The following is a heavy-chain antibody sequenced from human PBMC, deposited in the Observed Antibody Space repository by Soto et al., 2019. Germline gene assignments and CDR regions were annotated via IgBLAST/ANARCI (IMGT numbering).Heavy chain of an antibody. J-gene: IGHJ4*02. CDR2: INHSGST. CDR1: GGSFSGYY. V-gene: IGHV4-34*01. CDR3: ARASGGRPSYYFDY. D-gene: IGHD3-10*01. Sequence: SETLSLTCAVYGGSFSGYYWSWIRQPPGKGLEWIGEINHSGSTNYNPSLKSRVTISVDTSKNQFSLKLSSVTAADTAVYYCARASGGRPSYYFDYWGQGTLVTVSS.